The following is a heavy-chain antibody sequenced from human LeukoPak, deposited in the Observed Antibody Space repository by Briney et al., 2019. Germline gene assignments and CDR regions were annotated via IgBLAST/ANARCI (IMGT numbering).Heavy chain of an antibody. J-gene: IGHJ3*02. CDR1: GFTFDDYA. CDR3: AKETHSTMVPGYAFDI. D-gene: IGHD2-8*01. Sequence: GRSLTLSCAASGFTFDDYAIHWVRQAPGKGLEWVSGISWNGAKIVYADSVKGRFTISRDNAKNSLYLQMDSLGTEDTALYYCAKETHSTMVPGYAFDIWGQGTMVTVSS. CDR2: ISWNGAKI. V-gene: IGHV3-9*01.